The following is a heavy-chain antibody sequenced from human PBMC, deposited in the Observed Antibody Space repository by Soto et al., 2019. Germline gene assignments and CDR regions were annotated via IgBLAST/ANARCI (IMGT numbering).Heavy chain of an antibody. V-gene: IGHV3-23*01. CDR2: ISGSGGST. CDR3: AKDPYYDILTGYSKKAVYYYYMDV. Sequence: GRPVTTSWAFAGFDRSSDAMSWVVQPPGHGLKKVTAISGSGGSTYYADSVKGRFTISRDNSKNTLYLQMNSLRAEDTAVYYCAKDPYYDILTGYSKKAVYYYYMDVWGKGTTVTVS. D-gene: IGHD3-9*01. J-gene: IGHJ6*03. CDR1: GFDRSSDA.